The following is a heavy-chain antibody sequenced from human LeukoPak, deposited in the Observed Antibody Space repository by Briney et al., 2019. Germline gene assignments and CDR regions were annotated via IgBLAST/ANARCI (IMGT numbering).Heavy chain of an antibody. CDR2: IYYSGST. CDR3: ARGSSFLDYYYYYMDV. V-gene: IGHV4-59*01. D-gene: IGHD3-3*02. CDR1: GGSISSYY. Sequence: SETLSLTCTVSGGSISSYYWSWIRQPPGKGLEWIGYIYYSGSTNYNPSLKSRVTISVDTSKNQFSLKLSSVTAADTAVYYCARGSSFLDYYYYYMDVWGKGTTVTVSS. J-gene: IGHJ6*03.